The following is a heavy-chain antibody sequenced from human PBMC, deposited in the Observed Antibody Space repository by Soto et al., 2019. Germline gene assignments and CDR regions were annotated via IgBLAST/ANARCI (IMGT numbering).Heavy chain of an antibody. V-gene: IGHV3-9*01. Sequence: EMQLVESGGGLVQPGMSLRLSCAASGFTFDDYAMYWVRQVPGKGLEWVSVISWNSGRIGYADSVKGRFTISRDNAKNSLYLQMNSLRPEDTALYYCTKARLWGGDGYNSYYYNAMDVWGQGTTVTVSS. J-gene: IGHJ6*02. D-gene: IGHD3-16*01. CDR2: ISWNSGRI. CDR1: GFTFDDYA. CDR3: TKARLWGGDGYNSYYYNAMDV.